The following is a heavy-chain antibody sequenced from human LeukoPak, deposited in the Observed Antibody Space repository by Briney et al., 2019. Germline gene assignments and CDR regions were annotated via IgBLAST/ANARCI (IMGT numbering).Heavy chain of an antibody. Sequence: PGGSLRLSCAASGFTFSFCAMNWVRQAPGKRLGWVSGISGSGGSTYSAVSVKGRITISRDSSKNTVYLQMNSLRVEDTAIYYCARSEQKIKDGPDYWGQGTLVTVSS. J-gene: IGHJ4*02. CDR2: ISGSGGST. D-gene: IGHD2-15*01. CDR1: GFTFSFCA. V-gene: IGHV3-23*01. CDR3: ARSEQKIKDGPDY.